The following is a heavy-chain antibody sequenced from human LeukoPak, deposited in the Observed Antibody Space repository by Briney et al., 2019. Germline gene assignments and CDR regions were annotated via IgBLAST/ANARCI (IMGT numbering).Heavy chain of an antibody. V-gene: IGHV1-24*01. CDR3: AAYSGNYYSFDVDY. CDR2: FDREDGET. Sequence: ASVKVSCKVSGYTLTELSMHWVRQAPGKGLEWMGGFDREDGETVYAQKFQGRVTMTEDTSTDTAYMELSSLRFEDTAVYYCAAYSGNYYSFDVDYWGQGTLVTVSS. D-gene: IGHD1-26*01. CDR1: GYTLTELS. J-gene: IGHJ4*02.